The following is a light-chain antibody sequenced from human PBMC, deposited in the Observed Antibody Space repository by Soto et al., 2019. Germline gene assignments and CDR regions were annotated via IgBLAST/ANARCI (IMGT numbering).Light chain of an antibody. CDR3: QQYDTYPLT. Sequence: EIVLTQSPGTLSLSPGERATLSCRASQSVGSVYLAWYQQKPGQAPRLLIYGTSNTATGGPYRFSGSGAGTDFTLTISRLEPEDVAVYYCQQYDTYPLTFGGGTKVELK. J-gene: IGKJ4*01. V-gene: IGKV3-20*01. CDR2: GTS. CDR1: QSVGSVY.